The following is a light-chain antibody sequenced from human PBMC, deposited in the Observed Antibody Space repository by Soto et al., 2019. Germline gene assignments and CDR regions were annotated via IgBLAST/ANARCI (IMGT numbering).Light chain of an antibody. CDR2: AAS. Sequence: DIQVTQSPPTLSASVGDRVTITCRASQTISTWMAWYQQKPGKAPKLLIYAASSLQSGVPSRFRGSGSGTDFTLTISSLQVEDFATYYCQQSYSIPHTFGGGTKVDIK. V-gene: IGKV1-39*01. CDR3: QQSYSIPHT. CDR1: QTISTW. J-gene: IGKJ4*01.